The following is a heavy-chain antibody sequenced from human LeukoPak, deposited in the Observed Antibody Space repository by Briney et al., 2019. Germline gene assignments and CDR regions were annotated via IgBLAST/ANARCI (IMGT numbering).Heavy chain of an antibody. V-gene: IGHV3-49*04. CDR2: XXSNAYGATT. J-gene: IGHJ6*02. D-gene: IGHD3-10*01. CDR1: GFIFGDHA. Sequence: PGGSXRXSCXXSGFIFGDHAMSWVRQAPGKGPEXGGXXXSNAYGATTEYAAAGKGRFTISRDDSKGIAYLQMDNLKTEDTALYYCSRGPILLWIHNGMDVWGQGTTVTVSS. CDR3: SRGPILLWIHNGMDV.